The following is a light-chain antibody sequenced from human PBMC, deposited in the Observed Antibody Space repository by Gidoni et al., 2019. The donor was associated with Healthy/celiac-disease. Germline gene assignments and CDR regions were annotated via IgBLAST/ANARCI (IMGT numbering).Light chain of an antibody. J-gene: IGKJ5*01. CDR2: GAS. Sequence: DIVLTQSPGTLYLSPGDRATLSCRASQSGSSSYLAWYQQKPGQAPRLLIYGASSRATGIPDRFSGSGSGTDFTLTISRLEPEDFAVYYCQQYGSSRITFGQGTRLEIK. CDR3: QQYGSSRIT. CDR1: QSGSSSY. V-gene: IGKV3-20*01.